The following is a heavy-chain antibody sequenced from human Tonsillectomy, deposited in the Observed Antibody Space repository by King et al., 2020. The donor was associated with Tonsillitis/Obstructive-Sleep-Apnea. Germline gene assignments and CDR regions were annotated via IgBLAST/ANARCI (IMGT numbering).Heavy chain of an antibody. CDR2: IDPSDSYT. V-gene: IGHV5-10-1*03. CDR1: GYSFTSYW. Sequence: QLVQSGAEVKKPGASLRISCKGSGYSFTSYWISWVRQMPGKGLEWMGRIDPSDSYTNYSPSFQGHVTISADKSISTAYLQWSSLKASDTAMYYCASLIEAGRPGYYGMDVWGQGTTVTVSS. CDR3: ASLIEAGRPGYYGMDV. D-gene: IGHD6-6*01. J-gene: IGHJ6*02.